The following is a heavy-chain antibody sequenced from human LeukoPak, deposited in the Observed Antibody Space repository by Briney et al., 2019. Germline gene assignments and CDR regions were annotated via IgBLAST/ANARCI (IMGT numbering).Heavy chain of an antibody. V-gene: IGHV3-23*01. CDR3: ARDLAY. D-gene: IGHD5-12*01. CDR2: ISGSGGST. J-gene: IGHJ4*02. Sequence: QPGGSLRLSCAASGLTFSTYAMNWVRQAPGKGLEWVSSISGSGGSTYYADSVKGRFTISRDNAKNSLYLQTDSLRGEDTAVYYCARDLAYWGQGTLVTVSS. CDR1: GLTFSTYA.